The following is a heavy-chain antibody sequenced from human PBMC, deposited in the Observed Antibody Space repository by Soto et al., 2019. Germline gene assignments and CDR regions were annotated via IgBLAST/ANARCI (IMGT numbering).Heavy chain of an antibody. Sequence: QVQLQQWGAGLLKPSETLSLSCAVYGASFSGYYWKWIRQPPGKGLEWIGEINQSGSTNYSPSLKTRVTISVDTSKKQFSLRVSSVTAADTAVYYCARRFSGTGRYFDYWGQGTLVTVSS. CDR3: ARRFSGTGRYFDY. V-gene: IGHV4-34*02. CDR1: GASFSGYY. D-gene: IGHD1-1*01. CDR2: INQSGST. J-gene: IGHJ4*02.